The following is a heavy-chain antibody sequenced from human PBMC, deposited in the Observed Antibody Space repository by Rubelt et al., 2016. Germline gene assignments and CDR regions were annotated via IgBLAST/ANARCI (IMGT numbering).Heavy chain of an antibody. CDR2: INHSGST. D-gene: IGHD3-16*02. V-gene: IGHV4-34*01. CDR1: GGSFSGYY. J-gene: IGHJ4*02. CDR3: ARQGGYHSPFRY. Sequence: QVQLQQWGAGLLKPSETLSLTCAVYGGSFSGYYWSWIRQPPGKGLEWIGEINHSGSTNYNPSLKSRVTISVDTAKNQFSLKRNSVTAADTAVYYCARQGGYHSPFRYWGQGTLVTVSS.